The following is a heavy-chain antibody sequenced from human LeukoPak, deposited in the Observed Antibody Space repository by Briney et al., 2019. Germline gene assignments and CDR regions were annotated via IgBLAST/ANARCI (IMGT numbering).Heavy chain of an antibody. J-gene: IGHJ4*02. CDR2: IYYSGST. CDR3: ARVVLLWFGETQQYYFDY. CDR1: GGSISSSSYY. Sequence: PSETLSLXCTVSGGSISSSSYYWVWIRQPPGKGLEWIGSIYYSGSTYYNPSLKSRVTISVDTSKNQFSLKLSSVTAADTAVYYCARVVLLWFGETQQYYFDYWGQGTLVTVSS. V-gene: IGHV4-39*01. D-gene: IGHD3-10*01.